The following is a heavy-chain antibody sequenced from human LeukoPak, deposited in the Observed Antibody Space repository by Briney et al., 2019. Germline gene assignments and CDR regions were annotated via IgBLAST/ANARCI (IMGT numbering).Heavy chain of an antibody. CDR3: ARDHPYTVTTFRLGASDI. Sequence: PSETLSLTCTVSGGSISSYYWSWIRQPPGKGLEWIGYIYYSGSTNYNPSLKSRVTTSVDTSKNQFSLKLSSVTAADTAVYYCARDHPYTVTTFRLGASDIWGQGTMVTVSS. CDR2: IYYSGST. D-gene: IGHD4-17*01. J-gene: IGHJ3*02. V-gene: IGHV4-59*01. CDR1: GGSISSYY.